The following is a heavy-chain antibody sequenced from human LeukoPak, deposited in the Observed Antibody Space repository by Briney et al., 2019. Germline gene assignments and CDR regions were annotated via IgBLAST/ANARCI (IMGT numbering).Heavy chain of an antibody. CDR2: ISGSGGST. J-gene: IGHJ5*02. CDR1: GFTFSSYN. D-gene: IGHD6-19*01. V-gene: IGHV3-23*01. Sequence: PAGSLTLSCAASGFTFSSYNMSWVRQAPGKGLEWVSSISGSGGSTYYTDSVKGRFTITRDNSKNTLNLQMNSRRAEDTAVYYYSNLGRSSGLMGYAWGQGTLVTVSS. CDR3: SNLGRSSGLMGYA.